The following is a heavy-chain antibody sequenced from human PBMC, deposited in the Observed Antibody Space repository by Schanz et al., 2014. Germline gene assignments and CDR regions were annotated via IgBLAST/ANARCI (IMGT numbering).Heavy chain of an antibody. CDR3: AKGRFGELSAFDI. Sequence: PGGSLRLSCAASGFTFSDYYMSWIRQAPGKGLEWVSYVSSSSSYTHYADSVKGRFTVSRDNSKNTLYLQMNSLRAEDTAVYYCAKGRFGELSAFDIWGQGTMXTVSS. J-gene: IGHJ3*02. D-gene: IGHD3-10*01. V-gene: IGHV3-11*05. CDR2: VSSSSSYT. CDR1: GFTFSDYY.